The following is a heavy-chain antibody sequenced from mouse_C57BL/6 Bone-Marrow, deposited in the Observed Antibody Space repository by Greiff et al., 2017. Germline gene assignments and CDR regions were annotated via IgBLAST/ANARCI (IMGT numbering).Heavy chain of an antibody. D-gene: IGHD1-1*01. CDR3: ASNYYGSSYDY. Sequence: EVKLMESGGDLVKPGGSLKLSCAASGFTFTSYGMSWVRQTPDKRLEWVATISSGGSYTYYPASVKGRFTITKDNAKNTLYLQMSSLKSEDTAMYYCASNYYGSSYDYEGRGPALTVSS. CDR2: ISSGGSYT. V-gene: IGHV5-6*01. J-gene: IGHJ2*01. CDR1: GFTFTSYG.